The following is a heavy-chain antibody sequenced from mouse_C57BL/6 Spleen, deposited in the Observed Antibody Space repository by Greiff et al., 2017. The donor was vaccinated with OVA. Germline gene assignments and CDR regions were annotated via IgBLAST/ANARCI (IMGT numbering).Heavy chain of an antibody. CDR1: GYTFTSYW. D-gene: IGHD2-3*01. Sequence: VQLQQPGAELVRPGSSVKLSCKASGYTFTSYWMHWVKQRPIQGLEWIGNIDPSDSETHYNQKFKDKATLTVDKSSSTAYMQLSSLTSEDSAVYYCARLGGYYVLFDYWGQGTTLTVSS. J-gene: IGHJ2*01. CDR3: ARLGGYYVLFDY. CDR2: IDPSDSET. V-gene: IGHV1-52*01.